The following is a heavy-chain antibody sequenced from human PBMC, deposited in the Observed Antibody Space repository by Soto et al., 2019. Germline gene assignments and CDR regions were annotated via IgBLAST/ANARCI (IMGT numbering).Heavy chain of an antibody. V-gene: IGHV3-23*01. Sequence: EVQVLESGGGLVQPGGSLRLSCAATGFTFSDFAMSWVRQAPGKGLEWVSRIYGGGNGPHYADSVKGRVTISRDNSTNTVYMQMNSLRAADTAVYYCAKMEGMDPWAYSFDYWGQGTLVTVSS. CDR2: IYGGGNGP. D-gene: IGHD2-2*03. CDR3: AKMEGMDPWAYSFDY. J-gene: IGHJ4*02. CDR1: GFTFSDFA.